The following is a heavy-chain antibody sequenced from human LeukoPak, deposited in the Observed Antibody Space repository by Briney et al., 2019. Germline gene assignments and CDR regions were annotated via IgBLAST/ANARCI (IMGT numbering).Heavy chain of an antibody. J-gene: IGHJ6*02. CDR2: TYTSGST. V-gene: IGHV4-4*09. CDR3: ARQPFLTGWSMDV. CDR1: GGSISSYY. D-gene: IGHD3-9*01. Sequence: SETLSLTCTVSGGSISSYYWSWIRQPPGKGLEWMGYTYTSGSTNYTPSLKSRVTISVHTSKNQFSLKLSSVTAADTAVYYCARQPFLTGWSMDVCGQGTTVTVSS.